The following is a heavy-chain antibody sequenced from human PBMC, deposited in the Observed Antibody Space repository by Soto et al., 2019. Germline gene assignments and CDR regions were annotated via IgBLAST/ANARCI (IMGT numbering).Heavy chain of an antibody. V-gene: IGHV1-69*13. D-gene: IGHD2-2*01. Sequence: SVKVSCNASGGTFSSYAISWVRQAPGQGLEWMGGIIPIFGTANYAQKFQGRVTITADESTSTAYMELSSLRSEDTAVYYCARGRDIVVVPAATAAPNWFDPWGQGTLVTVSS. J-gene: IGHJ5*02. CDR1: GGTFSSYA. CDR2: IIPIFGTA. CDR3: ARGRDIVVVPAATAAPNWFDP.